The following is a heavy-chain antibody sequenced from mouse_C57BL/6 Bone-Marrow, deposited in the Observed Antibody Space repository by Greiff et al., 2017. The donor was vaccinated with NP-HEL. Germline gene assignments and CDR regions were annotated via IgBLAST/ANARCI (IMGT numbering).Heavy chain of an antibody. J-gene: IGHJ1*03. D-gene: IGHD2-3*01. V-gene: IGHV5-15*01. Sequence: DVMLVESGGGLVQPGGSLKLSCAASGFTFSDYGMAWVRQAPRKGPEWVAFISNLAYSIYYADTVTGRFTISRENAKNTLYLEMSSLRSEDTAMYYCARVYDGYYSWYFDVWGTGTTVTVSS. CDR1: GFTFSDYG. CDR2: ISNLAYSI. CDR3: ARVYDGYYSWYFDV.